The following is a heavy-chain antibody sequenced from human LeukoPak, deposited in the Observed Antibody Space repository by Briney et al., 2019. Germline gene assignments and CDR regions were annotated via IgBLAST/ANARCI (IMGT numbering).Heavy chain of an antibody. V-gene: IGHV3-21*01. CDR3: ARDGYHYYGSGTYFGYYYMDV. D-gene: IGHD3-10*01. CDR1: GFTFSSYS. Sequence: PGGSLRLSCEASGFTFSSYSMNWVRQAPGKGLEWVSSISGSWSYKYYADSVKGRFSISRDDAKNSLYLQMNSLRAEDTAVYYCARDGYHYYGSGTYFGYYYMDVWGKGTTVTISS. CDR2: ISGSWSYK. J-gene: IGHJ6*03.